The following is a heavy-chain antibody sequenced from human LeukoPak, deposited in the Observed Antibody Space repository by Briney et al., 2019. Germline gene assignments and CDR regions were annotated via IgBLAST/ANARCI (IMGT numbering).Heavy chain of an antibody. CDR2: ISAYNGNT. CDR3: ARDFRNWGSGSYYTSGY. V-gene: IGHV1-18*01. D-gene: IGHD3-10*01. Sequence: ASVKVSCKASGYTFTSYGISWVRQAPGQGLEWMGWISAYNGNTNHAQKLQGRVTMTTDTSTSTAYMELGSLRSDDTAVYYCARDFRNWGSGSYYTSGYWGQGTLVTVSS. J-gene: IGHJ4*02. CDR1: GYTFTSYG.